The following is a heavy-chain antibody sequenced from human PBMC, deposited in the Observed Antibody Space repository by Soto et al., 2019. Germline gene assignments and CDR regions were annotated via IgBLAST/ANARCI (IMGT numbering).Heavy chain of an antibody. V-gene: IGHV5-51*01. Sequence: RGESLKISCKGSGYSFTNYWIGWVRQMPGKGLDWMGIIYPGDSDTRYNPSFQGQVTISTDNSIDTAYLQWNSLKASDTAIYYCAKHISRDFDFWSGLYYYYAKDVWGQGTTVTVSS. J-gene: IGHJ6*02. CDR2: IYPGDSDT. D-gene: IGHD3-3*01. CDR1: GYSFTNYW. CDR3: AKHISRDFDFWSGLYYYYAKDV.